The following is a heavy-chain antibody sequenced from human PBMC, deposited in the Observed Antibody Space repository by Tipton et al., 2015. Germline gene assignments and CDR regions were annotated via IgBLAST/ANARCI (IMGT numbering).Heavy chain of an antibody. CDR3: ARDSSSAGNWFDP. CDR1: GGTFSFYA. D-gene: IGHD2-2*01. J-gene: IGHJ5*02. CDR2: IIPMFNIT. V-gene: IGHV1-69*01. Sequence: QLVQSGAAVKKPGSSVKVSCKASGGTFSFYAITWVRQAPGQGLEWMGGIIPMFNITNYAQKFLGRVTLIADESTGTAYMELISLTSEDTAVYYCARDSSSAGNWFDPWGQGTLVTVSS.